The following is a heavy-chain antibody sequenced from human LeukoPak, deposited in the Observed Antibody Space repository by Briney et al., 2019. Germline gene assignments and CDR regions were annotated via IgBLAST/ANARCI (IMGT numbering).Heavy chain of an antibody. Sequence: GGSLRLSCAASGFTFSSYWMSWVRQAPGKGLEWVANIKQDGSEKYYVDSVKGRFTISRDNAKNSLYLQMNSLRAEDTAVYYCARDRPPYYDFWGGYYGYWGQGTLVTVSS. J-gene: IGHJ4*02. CDR2: IKQDGSEK. CDR1: GFTFSSYW. D-gene: IGHD3-3*01. V-gene: IGHV3-7*01. CDR3: ARDRPPYYDFWGGYYGY.